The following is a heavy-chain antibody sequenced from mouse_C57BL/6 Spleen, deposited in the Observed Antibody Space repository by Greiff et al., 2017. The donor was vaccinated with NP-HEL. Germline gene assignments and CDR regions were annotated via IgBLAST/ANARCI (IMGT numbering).Heavy chain of an antibody. J-gene: IGHJ4*01. CDR3: ARGGLLYYYAMDY. CDR2: INPGSGGT. D-gene: IGHD2-3*01. CDR1: GYAFTNYL. Sequence: VKLMESGAELVRPGTSVKVSCKASGYAFTNYLIEWVKQRPGQGLEWIGVINPGSGGTNYNEKFKGKATLTADKSSSTAYMQLSSLTSEDSAVYFCARGGLLYYYAMDYWGQGTSVTVSS. V-gene: IGHV1-54*01.